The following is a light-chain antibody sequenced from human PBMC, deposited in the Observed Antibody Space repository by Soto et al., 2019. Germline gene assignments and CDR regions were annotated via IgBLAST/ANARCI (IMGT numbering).Light chain of an antibody. CDR2: KVS. CDR1: QSLVYIDGNTY. V-gene: IGKV2-30*01. CDR3: MQGTHWPHT. J-gene: IGKJ2*01. Sequence: DVVMTQSPLSLPVTLAQPASISCRSSQSLVYIDGNTYLTWFQQKPCQSPRRRIYKVSTRDYAVPVRFSGSGSGPDVTLKIIRVEAEDVGFYYCMQGTHWPHTFGQGTKLEIK.